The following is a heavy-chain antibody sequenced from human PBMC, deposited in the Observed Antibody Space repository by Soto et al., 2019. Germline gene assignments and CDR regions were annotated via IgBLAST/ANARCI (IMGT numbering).Heavy chain of an antibody. CDR1: GFTFSSDG. Sequence: VGSLRLSCAASGFTFSSDGMHWVRQAPGKGLEWVAVIWYDGSNKYYADSVKGRFTISRDNSKNTLYLQMNSLRAEDTAVYYCARGSGAAGVTFDYWGQGTLVTVSS. CDR3: ARGSGAAGVTFDY. J-gene: IGHJ4*02. V-gene: IGHV3-33*01. D-gene: IGHD6-13*01. CDR2: IWYDGSNK.